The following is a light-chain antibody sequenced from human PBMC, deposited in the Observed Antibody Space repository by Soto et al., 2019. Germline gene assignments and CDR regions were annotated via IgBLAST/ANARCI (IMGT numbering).Light chain of an antibody. V-gene: IGKV1-6*01. CDR3: LQDYNYPYT. Sequence: AIQMTQSPSSLSASVGDRATITCRASQGIRNDLGWYQQKPGKAPKLLIFAASTLQSGVPSRFSGSGSGTDFTLTISSLQPEDFATYYCLQDYNYPYTFGQGTKVDIK. CDR2: AAS. CDR1: QGIRND. J-gene: IGKJ2*01.